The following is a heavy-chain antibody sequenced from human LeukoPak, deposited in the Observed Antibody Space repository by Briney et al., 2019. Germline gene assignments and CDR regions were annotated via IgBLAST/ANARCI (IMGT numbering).Heavy chain of an antibody. CDR2: ISYDGSNK. Sequence: GGSLRLSCTASGFTFSSYGMHWVRQAPGKGLEWVAVISYDGSNKYYADSVKGRFTISRDNSKNTLYVQMNSLRAEDTAVYYCARDPAKFWSGHDYWGQGTLVTVSS. J-gene: IGHJ4*02. D-gene: IGHD3-3*01. V-gene: IGHV3-30*03. CDR1: GFTFSSYG. CDR3: ARDPAKFWSGHDY.